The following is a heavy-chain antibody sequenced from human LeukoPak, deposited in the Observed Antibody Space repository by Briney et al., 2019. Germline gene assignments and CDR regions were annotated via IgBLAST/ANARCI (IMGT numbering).Heavy chain of an antibody. Sequence: PSETLSLTCTVSGGSISSGGYYRSWIRQPPGKGLEWIGYIYHSGSTYYNPSLKSRVTISVDRSKNQFSLKLSSVTAADTAVYYCARDYYDSSGYYSSYWGQGTLVTVSS. CDR3: ARDYYDSSGYYSSY. V-gene: IGHV4-30-2*01. CDR1: GGSISSGGYY. CDR2: IYHSGST. J-gene: IGHJ4*02. D-gene: IGHD3-22*01.